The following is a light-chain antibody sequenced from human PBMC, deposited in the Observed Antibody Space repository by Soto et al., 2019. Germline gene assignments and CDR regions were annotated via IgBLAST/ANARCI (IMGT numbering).Light chain of an antibody. Sequence: QSALTQPPSASGSPGQSVTISCTGTSSDVGGYNYVSWYQQHPGKAPKLMIYEVSKRPSGVPDRFSGSKSANTASLTVSGLQAEDEADYYCSSYADSNTYVFGTGTKVTVL. J-gene: IGLJ1*01. CDR1: SSDVGGYNY. V-gene: IGLV2-8*01. CDR2: EVS. CDR3: SSYADSNTYV.